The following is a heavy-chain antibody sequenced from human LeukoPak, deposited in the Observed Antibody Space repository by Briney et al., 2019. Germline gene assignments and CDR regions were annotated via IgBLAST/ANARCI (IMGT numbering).Heavy chain of an antibody. CDR3: ARGLADIVVVPAATPSSAYYFDY. D-gene: IGHD2-2*01. J-gene: IGHJ4*02. Sequence: SETLSLTCAVYGGSFSGYYWSWIRHPPRKGLQWVGEINHSGSTNYTPSLKSRVTISVDTSKNQFSLKRSSVTAADTAVYYCARGLADIVVVPAATPSSAYYFDYWGQGTLVTVSS. V-gene: IGHV4-34*01. CDR1: GGSFSGYY. CDR2: INHSGST.